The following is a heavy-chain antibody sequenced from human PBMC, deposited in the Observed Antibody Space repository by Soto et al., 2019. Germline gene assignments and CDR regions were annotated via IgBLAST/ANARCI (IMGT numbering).Heavy chain of an antibody. V-gene: IGHV3-9*01. CDR1: GFTFDDYA. D-gene: IGHD3-10*01. CDR3: AKVNYHYYYGMDV. CDR2: ISWNSGSI. J-gene: IGHJ6*02. Sequence: GGSLRLSCAASGFTFDDYAMHWVRQAPGKGLEWVSGISWNSGSIGYADSVKGRFTISRDNAKNSLYLQMNSLRAEDTALYYCAKVNYHYYYGMDVWGQGTTVTVSS.